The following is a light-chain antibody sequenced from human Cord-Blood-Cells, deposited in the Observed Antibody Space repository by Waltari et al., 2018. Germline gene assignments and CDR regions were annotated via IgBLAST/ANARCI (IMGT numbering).Light chain of an antibody. CDR1: QSVSSN. CDR2: GAS. Sequence: EIVMTQSPATLSVSPGENATLPCRASQSVSSNLAWYQQKPGQAPRLLIYGASTRATGIPARFSGSGSGTEFTLTISSLQSEDFAVYYCQQYNNWPPYTFGQGTKLEIK. CDR3: QQYNNWPPYT. J-gene: IGKJ2*01. V-gene: IGKV3-15*01.